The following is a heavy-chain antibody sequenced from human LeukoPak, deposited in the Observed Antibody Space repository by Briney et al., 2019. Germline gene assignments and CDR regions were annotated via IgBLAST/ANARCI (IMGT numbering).Heavy chain of an antibody. J-gene: IGHJ4*02. D-gene: IGHD3-16*01. CDR2: IYHSGST. CDR1: GGSFSGYY. Sequence: PSETLSLTCAVYGGSFSGYYWNWIRQPPGKGLEWIGYIYHSGSTYYNPSLKSRVTISVDRSKNQFSLKLSSVTAADTAVYYCARAHYAFDYWGQGTLVTVSS. CDR3: ARAHYAFDY. V-gene: IGHV4-34*01.